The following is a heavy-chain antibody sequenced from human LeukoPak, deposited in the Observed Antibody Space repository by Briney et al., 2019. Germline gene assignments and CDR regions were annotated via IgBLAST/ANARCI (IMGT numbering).Heavy chain of an antibody. CDR3: ARGAWATRLAS. D-gene: IGHD2-15*01. J-gene: IGHJ4*02. Sequence: PSETLSLTCAVYGESLNSYYWCWVRQPPGEGLEWIGEICESGTTKYNPSLKGRVAISMVPSKQQFSLRLSSVTAADTAVYYCARGAWATRLASWGLGTPVIVSS. V-gene: IGHV4-34*01. CDR2: ICESGTT. CDR1: GESLNSYY.